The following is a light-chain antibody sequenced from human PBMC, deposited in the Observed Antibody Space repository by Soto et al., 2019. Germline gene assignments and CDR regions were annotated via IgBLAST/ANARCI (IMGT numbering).Light chain of an antibody. V-gene: IGKV1-27*01. Sequence: DVQMTQSPSSLSASVGDRVTITCRASQGIANYVAWYQQKPGKGPKLLIYSASTLQSGVPPRFSGSGSGTDFTLTISSLQPEDVASYYCQQSYNTPLTFGGGTKVEI. J-gene: IGKJ4*01. CDR2: SAS. CDR1: QGIANY. CDR3: QQSYNTPLT.